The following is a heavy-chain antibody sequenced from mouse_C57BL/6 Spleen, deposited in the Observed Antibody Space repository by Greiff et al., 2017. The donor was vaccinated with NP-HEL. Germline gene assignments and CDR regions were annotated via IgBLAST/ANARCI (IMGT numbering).Heavy chain of an antibody. CDR2: IYPGDGDP. CDR3: ARKDYGSSYGYFDV. CDR1: GYAFSSYW. Sequence: VQLQQSGAELVKPGASVKISCKASGYAFSSYWMNWVKQRPGKGLEWIGQIYPGDGDPNYNGKFKGKATLTADKSSSTAYMQLSSLTSEDSAVYFCARKDYGSSYGYFDVWGTGTTVTVSS. V-gene: IGHV1-80*01. D-gene: IGHD1-1*01. J-gene: IGHJ1*03.